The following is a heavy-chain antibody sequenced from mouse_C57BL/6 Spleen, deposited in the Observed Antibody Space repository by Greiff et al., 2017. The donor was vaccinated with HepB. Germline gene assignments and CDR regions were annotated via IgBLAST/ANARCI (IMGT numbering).Heavy chain of an antibody. CDR1: GYAFSSSW. Sequence: QVQLQQSGPELVKPGASVKISCKASGYAFSSSWMNWVKQRPGKGLEWIGRIYPGDGDTNYNGKFKGKATLTADKSSSTAYMQLSSLTSEDSAVYGGESNVNTVARDDGGKGTKLTVSS. V-gene: IGHV1-82*01. CDR2: IYPGDGDT. J-gene: IGHJ2*01. D-gene: IGHD1-1*01. CDR3: ESNVNTVARDD.